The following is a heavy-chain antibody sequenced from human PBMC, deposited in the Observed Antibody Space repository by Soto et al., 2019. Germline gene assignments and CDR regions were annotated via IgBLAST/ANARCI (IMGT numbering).Heavy chain of an antibody. D-gene: IGHD3-16*01. J-gene: IGHJ4*02. Sequence: TLSLSCPVSGGYISSFYWSWIRKPPGKGLEWIGYIYYSGSTNYNPSLKSRVTISVDTSKNQFSLKLSSVTAADTDVYYCARLKQDYAVTRGQGILVNVYS. CDR2: IYYSGST. CDR1: GGYISSFY. CDR3: ARLKQDYAVT. V-gene: IGHV4-59*08.